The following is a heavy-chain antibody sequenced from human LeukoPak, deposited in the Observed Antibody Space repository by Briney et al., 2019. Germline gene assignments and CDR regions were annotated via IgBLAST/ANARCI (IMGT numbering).Heavy chain of an antibody. Sequence: GGSLRLSCAASGFTFNKYAMNWVRQAPGKGLEWVSGITGGGSRYYADSVKGRFTISRDNSKNTMSMEMNSLRVEDTGVYFCAKDYVSEDGYWDFDYWGQGILVIVSS. D-gene: IGHD5-24*01. CDR1: GFTFNKYA. V-gene: IGHV3-23*01. CDR3: AKDYVSEDGYWDFDY. CDR2: ITGGGSR. J-gene: IGHJ4*02.